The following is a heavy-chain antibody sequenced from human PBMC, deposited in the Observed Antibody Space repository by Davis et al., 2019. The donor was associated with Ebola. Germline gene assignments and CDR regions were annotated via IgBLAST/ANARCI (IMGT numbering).Heavy chain of an antibody. D-gene: IGHD3-22*01. CDR3: VKDKYDSAGYRVYAMDV. CDR1: GLTFEEYA. CDR2: TNWNSGRT. Sequence: SLTISCETSGLTFEEYAMHWVRQFPGKGLEWVSGTNWNSGRTSYAASVKGRFTISRDNAKTSLYLQMDSLREEDTAVYYCVKDKYDSAGYRVYAMDVWGRGTTVTVSS. J-gene: IGHJ6*02. V-gene: IGHV3-9*01.